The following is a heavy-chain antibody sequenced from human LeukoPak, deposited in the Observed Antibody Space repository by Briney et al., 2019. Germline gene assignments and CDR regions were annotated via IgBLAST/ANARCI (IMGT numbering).Heavy chain of an antibody. Sequence: SETLSLTCAVYGGSFSGYYWSWIRQPPGKGLEWIGEINHSGSTNYNPSLKSRVTISVDTSKNQFSLKLSSVTAADTAVYYCARSIAAAGLTFDPWGQGTLVTVSS. CDR2: INHSGST. CDR1: GGSFSGYY. CDR3: ARSIAAAGLTFDP. J-gene: IGHJ5*02. V-gene: IGHV4-34*01. D-gene: IGHD6-13*01.